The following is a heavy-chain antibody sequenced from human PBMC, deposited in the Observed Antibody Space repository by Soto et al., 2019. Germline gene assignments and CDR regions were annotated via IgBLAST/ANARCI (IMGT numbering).Heavy chain of an antibody. CDR2: IYYSGST. V-gene: IGHV4-59*01. CDR3: ARLSGYDSYYYYGMDV. Sequence: SETLSLTCTVSVGSISSYYWSWIRQPPGKGLEWIGYIYYSGSTNYNPSLKSRVTISVDTSKNQFSLKLSSVTAADTAVYYCARLSGYDSYYYYGMDVWGQGTTVTVSS. D-gene: IGHD5-12*01. J-gene: IGHJ6*02. CDR1: VGSISSYY.